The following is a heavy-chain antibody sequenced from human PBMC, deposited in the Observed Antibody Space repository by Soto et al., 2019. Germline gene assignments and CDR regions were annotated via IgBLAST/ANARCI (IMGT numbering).Heavy chain of an antibody. D-gene: IGHD3-3*01. CDR2: INPNSGGT. J-gene: IGHJ6*02. Sequence: ASVKGSCKASGYTITGYYMHWVRQAPGQGLEWMGWINPNSGGTNYAQKFQGWVTMTRDTSISTAYMELSRLRSDDTAVYYCARDRFEFDPYYDFWSGYPYYGMDVWGQGTTVTVSS. CDR3: ARDRFEFDPYYDFWSGYPYYGMDV. CDR1: GYTITGYY. V-gene: IGHV1-2*04.